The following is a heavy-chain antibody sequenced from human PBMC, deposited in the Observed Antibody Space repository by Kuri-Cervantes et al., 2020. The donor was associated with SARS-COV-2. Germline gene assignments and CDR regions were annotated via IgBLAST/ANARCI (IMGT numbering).Heavy chain of an antibody. CDR3: ARGKSRENPDVLDY. D-gene: IGHD5-24*01. CDR1: GFPFSSYA. Sequence: GESLKISCEASGFPFSSYAMHWVRQAPGKGLEWVAVISYDGSNKYYADSVKGRFTISRDNSKNTLYLQMNSLRAEDTAVYYCARGKSRENPDVLDYWGQGTLVTVSS. J-gene: IGHJ4*02. V-gene: IGHV3-30-3*01. CDR2: ISYDGSNK.